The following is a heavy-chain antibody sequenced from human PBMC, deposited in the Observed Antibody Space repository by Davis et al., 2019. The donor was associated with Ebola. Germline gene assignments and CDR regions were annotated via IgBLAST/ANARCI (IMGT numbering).Heavy chain of an antibody. V-gene: IGHV3-21*01. CDR3: VRGGYTPMAPRALDI. Sequence: GESLKISCAASGFTFSSYSMNWVRQAPGKGLEWVSSISSSSSYIYYADSVKGRFTISRDNAKNSLYLQMNSLRAEDTAVYYCVRGGYTPMAPRALDIWGQGTTVTVSS. CDR1: GFTFSSYS. D-gene: IGHD5-18*01. J-gene: IGHJ3*02. CDR2: ISSSSSYI.